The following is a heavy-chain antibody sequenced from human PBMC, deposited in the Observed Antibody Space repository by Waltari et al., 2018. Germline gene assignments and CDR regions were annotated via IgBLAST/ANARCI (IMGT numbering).Heavy chain of an antibody. CDR2: IIPILGIA. V-gene: IGHV1-69*08. CDR3: ARDDYYDSSGYSY. D-gene: IGHD3-22*01. CDR1: GGTFSSYT. J-gene: IGHJ4*02. Sequence: QVQLVQSGAEVKKPGSSVKVSCKASGGTFSSYTISWVRQAPGQGLEWMGRIIPILGIANYAQKFQGRVTITADKSTSTAYMELSSLRSEDTAVYYWARDDYYDSSGYSYWGQGTLVTVSS.